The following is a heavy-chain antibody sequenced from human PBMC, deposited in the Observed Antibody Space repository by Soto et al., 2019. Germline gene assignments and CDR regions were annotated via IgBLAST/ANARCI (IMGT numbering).Heavy chain of an antibody. D-gene: IGHD3-22*01. CDR2: IHTSGAA. J-gene: IGHJ3*01. CDR1: GGARGGCC. Sequence: SEALSLTHPVSGGARGGCCWSGIRQPPGKGLEWIGYIHTSGAAKYRSSLKSRLDISVDTSKTQFSLILTSVTAADTAVYYCARVLVNARYDRSGYDSFDVWGQGTMVT. CDR3: ARVLVNARYDRSGYDSFDV. V-gene: IGHV4-59*01.